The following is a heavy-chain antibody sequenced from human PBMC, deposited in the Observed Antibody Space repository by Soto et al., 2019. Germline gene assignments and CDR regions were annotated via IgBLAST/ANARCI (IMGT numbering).Heavy chain of an antibody. V-gene: IGHV4-30-2*01. J-gene: IGHJ3*02. D-gene: IGHD3-22*01. CDR1: GGSISSGGYS. CDR3: ARDGVYDSLAVDI. Sequence: QLQLQESGSGLVKPSQTLSLTCAVSGGSISSGGYSWSWIRQPPGKGLEWIGYIYHSGSTYYNPSLKRRVTISVDRSKNQFSLKLSSVTAAYTAVYYCARDGVYDSLAVDIWGQGTMVTVSS. CDR2: IYHSGST.